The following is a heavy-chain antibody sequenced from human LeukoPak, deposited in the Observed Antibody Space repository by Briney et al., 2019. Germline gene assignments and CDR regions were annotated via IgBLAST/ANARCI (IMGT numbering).Heavy chain of an antibody. CDR1: GGSVTSTNW. Sequence: SETLSLTCAVSGGSVTSTNWWTLVRQPPGKGLEWIGEVHLDGRTNYNPSLKSRLIMSVDLPENHISLKLTSVAAADTAVYYCAREGGFYRPLDYSGQGTLVTVSS. CDR2: VHLDGRT. V-gene: IGHV4-4*02. D-gene: IGHD3-3*01. CDR3: AREGGFYRPLDY. J-gene: IGHJ4*02.